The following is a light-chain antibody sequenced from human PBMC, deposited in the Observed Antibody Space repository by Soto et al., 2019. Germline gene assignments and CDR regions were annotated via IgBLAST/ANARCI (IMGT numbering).Light chain of an antibody. CDR2: DAS. CDR1: QDISNY. CDR3: RQYDNLPPYT. J-gene: IGKJ2*01. V-gene: IGKV1-33*01. Sequence: DIQMTQSPSSLSASVGDRVTITCQASQDISNYLNWYQQKPGKAPKLLIYDASNLETGGPSRFSRSGSATDFTFTISSLQPEDIATYYCRQYDNLPPYTFGQGTKLEIK.